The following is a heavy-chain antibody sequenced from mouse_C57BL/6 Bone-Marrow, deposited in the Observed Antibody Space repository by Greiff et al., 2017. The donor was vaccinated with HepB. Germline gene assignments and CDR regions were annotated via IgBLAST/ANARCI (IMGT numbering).Heavy chain of an antibody. V-gene: IGHV5-6*01. Sequence: EVKLVESGGDLVKPGGSLKLSCAASGFTFSSYGMSWVRQTPDKRLEWVATISSGGSYTYYPDSVKGRFTISRDNAKNTLYLQMSSLKSEDTAMYYCARHAASTVVATKYAMEYWGQGTSVTVSS. D-gene: IGHD1-1*01. CDR2: ISSGGSYT. J-gene: IGHJ4*01. CDR3: ARHAASTVVATKYAMEY. CDR1: GFTFSSYG.